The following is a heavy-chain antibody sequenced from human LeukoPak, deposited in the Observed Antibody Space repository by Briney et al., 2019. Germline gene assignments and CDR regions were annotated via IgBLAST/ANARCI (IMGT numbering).Heavy chain of an antibody. CDR2: IYYSGST. J-gene: IGHJ4*02. CDR3: ASLYCTNGVCPDY. D-gene: IGHD2-8*01. Sequence: SETLSLTCTVSGGSISSYYWSWIRQPPGRGLEWIGYIYYSGSTNYNPSLKSRVTISVDTSKNQFSLKLSSVTAADTAVYYCASLYCTNGVCPDYWGQGTLVTVSS. CDR1: GGSISSYY. V-gene: IGHV4-59*01.